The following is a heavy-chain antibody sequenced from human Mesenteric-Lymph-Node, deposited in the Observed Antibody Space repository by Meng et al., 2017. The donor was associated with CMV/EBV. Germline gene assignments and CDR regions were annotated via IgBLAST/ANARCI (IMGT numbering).Heavy chain of an antibody. CDR3: AKEEGSYLRRYGMDV. CDR1: GFTFSAYW. CDR2: INQDGSAK. D-gene: IGHD1-26*01. V-gene: IGHV3-7*01. Sequence: GESLKISCAASGFTFSAYWMTWVRQAPGKGLEWVADINQDGSAKNYVDSVKGRFTISRDNSKNTLYLQMNSLRAEDTAVYYCAKEEGSYLRRYGMDVWGQGTTVTVSS. J-gene: IGHJ6*02.